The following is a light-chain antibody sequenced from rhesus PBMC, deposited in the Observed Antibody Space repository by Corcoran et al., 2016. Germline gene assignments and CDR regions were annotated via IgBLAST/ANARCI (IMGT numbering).Light chain of an antibody. Sequence: QSVLTQPPSASEAARKSVTISCSGSSSNIGSNGVSWYQQLPDTATKLLIYYDDRRASGVADRFSGSKSGTSASLAISGPQTADASEDYWAAWDDSLSCDIFGTGTRLTVL. CDR2: YDD. V-gene: IGLV1-60*01. CDR1: SSNIGSNG. J-gene: IGLJ1*01. CDR3: AAWDDSLSCDI.